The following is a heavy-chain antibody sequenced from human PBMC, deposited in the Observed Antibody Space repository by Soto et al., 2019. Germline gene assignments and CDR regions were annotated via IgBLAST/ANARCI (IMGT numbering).Heavy chain of an antibody. V-gene: IGHV3-11*03. CDR3: TRHGPAAGFHDYSNYVVMY. J-gene: IGHJ4*02. CDR1: GFTFSDYY. CDR2: ISSSSSYT. Sequence: PGGSLRLSCAASGFTFSDYYMSWIRQAPGKGLEWVSYISSSSSYTNYADSVKGRFTISRDNAKNSLYLQMNSLRAEDTAVYYCTRHGPAAGFHDYSNYVVMYWGQGTLVTVSS. D-gene: IGHD4-4*01.